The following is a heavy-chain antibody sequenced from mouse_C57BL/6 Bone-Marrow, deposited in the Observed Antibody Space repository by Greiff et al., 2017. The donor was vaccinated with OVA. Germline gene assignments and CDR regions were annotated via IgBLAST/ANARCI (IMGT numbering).Heavy chain of an antibody. J-gene: IGHJ3*01. CDR3: AGIWGWFAY. V-gene: IGHV1-64*01. Sequence: QAQPQQPGLELVNPGAQVMLSCKPFGQTFPSSWMHWVKQRLGQGLEWIGMIHPVSGSTNYNEKYKSKATLTEDKSSSTAYMQHSSLTSEDSAVYYYAGIWGWFAYWGQGTLVTVSA. D-gene: IGHD4-1*01. CDR1: GQTFPSSW. CDR2: IHPVSGST.